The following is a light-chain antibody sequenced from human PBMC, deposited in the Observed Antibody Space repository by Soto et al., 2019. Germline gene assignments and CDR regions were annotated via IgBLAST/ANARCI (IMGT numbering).Light chain of an antibody. CDR2: EVT. CDR3: SSYTNINTRACV. CDR1: RSDVGGYNF. J-gene: IGLJ1*01. Sequence: QSVLTQPPSASGSPGQSVTISCTGTRSDVGGYNFVSWYQQHPGKAPKLLIYEVTDRPSGVSNRFSGSKSGNTASLTISGLQAEDEAEYYCSSYTNINTRACVFGTGTKLTVL. V-gene: IGLV2-14*01.